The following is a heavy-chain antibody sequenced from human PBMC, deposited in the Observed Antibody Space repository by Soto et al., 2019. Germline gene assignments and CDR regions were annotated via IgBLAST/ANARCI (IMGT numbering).Heavy chain of an antibody. CDR3: ARGSTIFGVVILNWFDP. D-gene: IGHD3-3*01. V-gene: IGHV3-74*01. CDR2: INSDGSST. Sequence: PGVSLRLSCAASGFTFSSYWMHWVRQAPGKGLVWVSRINSDGSSTSYADSVKGRFTISRDNAKNTLYLQMSSLRAEDTAVYYCARGSTIFGVVILNWFDPWGQGTLVTVSS. CDR1: GFTFSSYW. J-gene: IGHJ5*02.